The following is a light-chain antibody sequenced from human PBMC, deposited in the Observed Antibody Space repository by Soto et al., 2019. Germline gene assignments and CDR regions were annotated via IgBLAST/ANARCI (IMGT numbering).Light chain of an antibody. CDR1: SSTVGGFNF. CDR3: CSYVGANPYV. V-gene: IGLV2-23*01. CDR2: EGI. Sequence: QSALTQPASVSGSPGQSITISCTGTSSTVGGFNFVSWYQQHPGKAPKDIIYEGIKRPSGVSNRFSGSNSGSTASLTISGLQAEDEADYYCCSYVGANPYVLGTGTKVTVL. J-gene: IGLJ1*01.